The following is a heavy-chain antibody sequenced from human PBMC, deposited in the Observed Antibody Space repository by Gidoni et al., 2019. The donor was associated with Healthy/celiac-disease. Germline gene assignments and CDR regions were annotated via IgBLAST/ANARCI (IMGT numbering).Heavy chain of an antibody. J-gene: IGHJ4*02. CDR1: GFTFSSYA. Sequence: EVQLLESGGGLVQPGGSLRLSCAASGFTFSSYAMGWVRQAPGKGLEWVSAISGSGGSTYYADYVKGRFTISRDNSKNTLYLQMNSLRAEDTAVYYCAKDHPQQWLVSYWGQGTLVTVSS. V-gene: IGHV3-23*01. CDR3: AKDHPQQWLVSY. CDR2: ISGSGGST. D-gene: IGHD6-19*01.